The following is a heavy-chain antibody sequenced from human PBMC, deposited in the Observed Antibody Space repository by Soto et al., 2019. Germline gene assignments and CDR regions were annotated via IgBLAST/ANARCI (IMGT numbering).Heavy chain of an antibody. CDR2: ICCSGTT. CDR3: ARGMDDNKVGW. V-gene: IGHV4-61*08. CDR1: GDSVSRGDYY. Sequence: SETLSLTCTVSGDSVSRGDYYWSWIRQPPGKGLEWIGYICCSGTTNYNPSLRSRVIISVDTSKNQLSLTLNSVTAADTAVYYCARGMDDNKVGWWGQGTLVTVSS. D-gene: IGHD1-1*01. J-gene: IGHJ4*02.